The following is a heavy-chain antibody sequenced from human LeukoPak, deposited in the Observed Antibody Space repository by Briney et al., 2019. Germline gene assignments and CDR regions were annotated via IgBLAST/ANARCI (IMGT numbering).Heavy chain of an antibody. D-gene: IGHD6-6*01. V-gene: IGHV3-11*01. CDR2: ISSSGSVM. Sequence: GGSLRLSCAASGFIFSDYYMSWIRQAPGKGLDWVSYISSSGSVMYYADSVKGRFTISRDNAKNSLYLQMNSLRAEDTAVYYCARAGRYSSSLSWFDPWGQGTLVNVSS. CDR3: ARAGRYSSSLSWFDP. J-gene: IGHJ5*02. CDR1: GFIFSDYY.